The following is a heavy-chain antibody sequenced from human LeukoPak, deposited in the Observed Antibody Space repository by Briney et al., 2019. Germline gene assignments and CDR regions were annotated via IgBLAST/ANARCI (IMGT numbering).Heavy chain of an antibody. J-gene: IGHJ4*02. Sequence: GASVKVSCKASGGTFSSYAISWVRQAPGQGLEWMGWISAYNGNTNYAQKLQGRVTMTTDTSTSTAYMELRSLRSDDTAVYYCAREPPRRPFDYWGQGTLVTVSS. CDR3: AREPPRRPFDY. V-gene: IGHV1-18*01. CDR2: ISAYNGNT. CDR1: GGTFSSYA.